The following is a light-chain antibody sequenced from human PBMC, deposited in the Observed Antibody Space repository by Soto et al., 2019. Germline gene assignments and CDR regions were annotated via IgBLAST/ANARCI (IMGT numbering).Light chain of an antibody. CDR3: QQYGGSPWT. CDR1: QSVGRNY. J-gene: IGKJ1*01. V-gene: IGKV3-20*01. Sequence: EIVLRQSPDTLSLSPGGRATLSCRASQSVGRNYLAWYQQKPGQAPRLLMYDASTRAAGVPDRFSGSVSGTDFTLTINRLEPEDCAVYYCQQYGGSPWTFGQGTKLE. CDR2: DAS.